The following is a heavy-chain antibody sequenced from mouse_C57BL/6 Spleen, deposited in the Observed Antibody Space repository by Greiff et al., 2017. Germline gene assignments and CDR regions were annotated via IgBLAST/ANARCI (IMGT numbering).Heavy chain of an antibody. J-gene: IGHJ2*01. Sequence: EVQLQQSGPELVKPGASVKISCKASGYTFTDYYMNWVKQSHGKSLEWIGDINPNNGGTSYNQKFKGKATLTVDKSSSTAYMELRSLTSEDSAVYYCARTLHYYGSIRFDYWGQGTTLTVSS. CDR1: GYTFTDYY. CDR3: ARTLHYYGSIRFDY. CDR2: INPNNGGT. D-gene: IGHD1-1*01. V-gene: IGHV1-26*01.